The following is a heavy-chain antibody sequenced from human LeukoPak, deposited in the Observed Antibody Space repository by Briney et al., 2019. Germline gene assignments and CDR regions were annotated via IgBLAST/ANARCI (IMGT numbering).Heavy chain of an antibody. V-gene: IGHV3-53*01. CDR1: GFTVSSNY. CDR2: IYSGGST. J-gene: IGHJ4*02. Sequence: GRSLRLSCAASGFTVSSNYMSWVRQAPGKGLEWVSVIYSGGSTYYADSVKGRFTISRDNSKNTLYLQMNSLRAEDTAVYYCAKPRGSSWYREYYFDYWGQGTLVTVSS. CDR3: AKPRGSSWYREYYFDY. D-gene: IGHD6-13*01.